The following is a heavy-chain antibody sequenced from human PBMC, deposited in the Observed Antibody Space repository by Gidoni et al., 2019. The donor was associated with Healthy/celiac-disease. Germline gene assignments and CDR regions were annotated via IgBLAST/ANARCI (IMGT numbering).Heavy chain of an antibody. D-gene: IGHD6-13*01. CDR1: GFTFSSYW. V-gene: IGHV3-7*02. Sequence: EVQLVASGGGLVQPGGSLRLSCAASGFTFSSYWMSWVRQAPGKGLEWVANIKQDGSEKYYVDSVKGRFTISRDNAKNSLYLQMNSLRAEDTAVYYCATHGIAAAGPFDYWGQGTLVTVSS. CDR3: ATHGIAAAGPFDY. J-gene: IGHJ4*02. CDR2: IKQDGSEK.